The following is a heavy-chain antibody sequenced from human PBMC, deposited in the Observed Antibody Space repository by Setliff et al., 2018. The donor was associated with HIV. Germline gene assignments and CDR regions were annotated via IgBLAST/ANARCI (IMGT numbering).Heavy chain of an antibody. V-gene: IGHV3-7*03. Sequence: GGSLRLSCAASEFTFSSYWMSWVRQAPGKGLEWVANIKQDGSEKYYVDSVKGRFTISRDNAKNSLYLHMNYLNVEDTAFYYCARELYGSGDLWGQGTLVTVS. J-gene: IGHJ5*02. CDR1: EFTFSSYW. CDR2: IKQDGSEK. CDR3: ARELYGSGDL. D-gene: IGHD3-10*01.